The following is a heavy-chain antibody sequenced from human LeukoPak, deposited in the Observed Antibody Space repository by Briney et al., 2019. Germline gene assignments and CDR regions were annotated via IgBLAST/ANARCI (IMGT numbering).Heavy chain of an antibody. CDR3: ARGGGEGFDY. CDR1: GGSISSYY. D-gene: IGHD3-16*01. J-gene: IGHJ4*02. Sequence: PSETLSLTCTVSGGSISSYYWSWIRQPPGKGLEWIGYIYYSGSTNYNSSLKSRVTISVDTSKNQFSLKLSSVTAADTAVYYCARGGGEGFDYRGQGTLVTVSS. V-gene: IGHV4-59*01. CDR2: IYYSGST.